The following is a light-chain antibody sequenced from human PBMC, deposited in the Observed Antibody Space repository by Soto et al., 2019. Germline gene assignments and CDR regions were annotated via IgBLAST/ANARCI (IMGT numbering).Light chain of an antibody. V-gene: IGLV2-14*01. Sequence: QSVLTQPASVSGSPGQSITISCTGTSSDVGGYNYVSWYQHHPGKAPKLMIYEVSNRPSGVSNRFSGSKSGNTASLTISGLQAEDEADYYCSPYAGSSTFVFGTGTKLTVL. CDR2: EVS. CDR3: SPYAGSSTFV. J-gene: IGLJ1*01. CDR1: SSDVGGYNY.